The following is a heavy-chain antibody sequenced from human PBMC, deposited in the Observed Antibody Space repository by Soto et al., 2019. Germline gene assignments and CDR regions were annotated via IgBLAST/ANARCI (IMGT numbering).Heavy chain of an antibody. CDR3: AGEEGWVSNWSVLGGFDT. D-gene: IGHD3-16*01. V-gene: IGHV4-59*01. CDR2: VYSSGST. J-gene: IGHJ4*02. CDR1: GGSISSYY. Sequence: SETLSLTCSVSGGSISSYYWSWIRQPPGKGLEWIGYVYSSGSTNYNPALKSRVTILRDTSKNQLSLKLSSVTAADTAVYYCAGEEGWVSNWSVLGGFDTWGQGTLVTVSS.